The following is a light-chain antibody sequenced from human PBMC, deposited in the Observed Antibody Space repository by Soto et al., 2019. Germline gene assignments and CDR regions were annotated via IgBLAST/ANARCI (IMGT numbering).Light chain of an antibody. CDR2: GAS. CDR3: QQYNNWPPVT. CDR1: RSVSSY. J-gene: IGKJ5*01. V-gene: IGKV3-15*01. Sequence: EIVLTQSPATLSLSPGESATLSCRASRSVSSYLAWYQQKPGQAPRLLIYGASTRATGIPARFSGSGSATEFTLTISSLQSEDFAVYYCQQYNNWPPVTFGQRTRLEIK.